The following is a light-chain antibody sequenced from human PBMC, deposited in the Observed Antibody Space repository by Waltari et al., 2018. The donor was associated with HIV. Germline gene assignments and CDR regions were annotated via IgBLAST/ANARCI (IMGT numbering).Light chain of an antibody. CDR2: RNN. CDR1: SFKLGSNY. CDR3: ASWDASLSGHYV. J-gene: IGLJ1*01. Sequence: SVLTQPPSASGTPGQRATISCSGRSFKLGSNYVSWYQQVPGTAPKLLLYRNNQRPSGVPDRFSGSKSGTSASLAISGLRSEDEADYYCASWDASLSGHYVFGPGTRVTVL. V-gene: IGLV1-47*01.